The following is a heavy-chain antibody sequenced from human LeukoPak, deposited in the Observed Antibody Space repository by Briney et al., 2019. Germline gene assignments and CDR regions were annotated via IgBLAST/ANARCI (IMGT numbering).Heavy chain of an antibody. D-gene: IGHD5-12*01. CDR2: ISGSGGST. J-gene: IGHJ4*02. CDR1: GFTFSSYA. CDR3: AKGSGYSGRIHFDY. V-gene: IGHV3-23*01. Sequence: PGGSLRLSRAASGFTFSSYAMSWVRQAPGKGLEWVSAISGSGGSTYYADSVKGRFTISRDNSKNTLYLQMNSLRAEDTAVYYCAKGSGYSGRIHFDYWGQGTLVTVSS.